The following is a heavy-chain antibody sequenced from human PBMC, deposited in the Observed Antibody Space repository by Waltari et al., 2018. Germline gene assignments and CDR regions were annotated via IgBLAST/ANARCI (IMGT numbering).Heavy chain of an antibody. CDR3: ARDYYGSGSYYSHY. CDR2: IYSGGST. J-gene: IGHJ4*02. Sequence: EVQLVESGGGLIQPGGSLRLSCAASGFTVSSNYMSWVRQAPGKGLGWVSVIYSGGSTYYADSVKGRFTISRDNSKNTLYLQMNSLRAEDTAVYYCARDYYGSGSYYSHYWGQGTLVTVSS. CDR1: GFTVSSNY. D-gene: IGHD3-10*01. V-gene: IGHV3-53*01.